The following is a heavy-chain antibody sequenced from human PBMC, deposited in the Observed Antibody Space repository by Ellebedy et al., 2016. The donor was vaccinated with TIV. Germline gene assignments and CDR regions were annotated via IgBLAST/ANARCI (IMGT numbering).Heavy chain of an antibody. Sequence: MPSETLSLTCTVSGGSTSTYYWTWIRQPPGKGLEWIGNVYYSGSPNYHPSPKSRVTISLDTSKKQFSLRLDSVTAADTAVYYCARGFMSKWLDPWGRGILVTVAS. CDR2: VYYSGSP. CDR3: ARGFMSKWLDP. J-gene: IGHJ5*02. V-gene: IGHV4-59*01. CDR1: GGSTSTYY.